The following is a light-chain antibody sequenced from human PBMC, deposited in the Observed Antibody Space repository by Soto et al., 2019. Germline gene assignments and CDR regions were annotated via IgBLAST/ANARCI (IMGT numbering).Light chain of an antibody. Sequence: EIVMTQSPATLSVSPGERATLSCRASQSVTDNVAWYQQKPGQAPRLLIYGASTRYTGVPARFSGGGSETEFTLTISSLQSEDFAVYYSQQYKDWPRTFGQGTKVEIK. V-gene: IGKV3-15*01. CDR1: QSVTDN. CDR3: QQYKDWPRT. CDR2: GAS. J-gene: IGKJ1*01.